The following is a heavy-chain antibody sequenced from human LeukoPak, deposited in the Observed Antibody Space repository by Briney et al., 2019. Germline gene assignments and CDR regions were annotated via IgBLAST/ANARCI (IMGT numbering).Heavy chain of an antibody. J-gene: IGHJ4*02. CDR1: GFTFSDYA. V-gene: IGHV3-30-3*01. CDR2: ISYDGNNK. Sequence: GGSLRLSCAASGFTFSDYAMHWVRQAPGKGLEWVAVISYDGNNKFYADSVQGRFTISRDNSKNTLYVQMNSPRSEDTAVYYCARGYETPFDYWGQGTLVTVSS. CDR3: ARGYETPFDY. D-gene: IGHD2-15*01.